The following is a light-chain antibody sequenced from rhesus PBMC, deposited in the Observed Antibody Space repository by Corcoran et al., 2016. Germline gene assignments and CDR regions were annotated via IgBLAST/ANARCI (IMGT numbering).Light chain of an antibody. Sequence: DIQMTQSPSSLSASVGDTVTITCRASQSISNSLAWYQQKPRTALKLLMDKTSTLQNGVPSRFSGSGSGADFTLTMSSLQSEDFATYYFQQYNSSPYSFRQGTKVEIK. CDR1: QSISNS. J-gene: IGKJ2*01. CDR3: QQYNSSPYS. V-gene: IGKV1-22*01. CDR2: KTS.